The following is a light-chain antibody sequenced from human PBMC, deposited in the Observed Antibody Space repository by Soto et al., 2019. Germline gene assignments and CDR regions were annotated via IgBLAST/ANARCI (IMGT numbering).Light chain of an antibody. CDR1: SSNIGNNY. J-gene: IGLJ2*01. Sequence: HSVLTQPPSVSAAPGQKVTISCSGSSSNIGNNYASWYQQLPGTAPKLLIYDNNKRPSGIPDRFSGSKSGTSATLGITGLQTGDEADYYCGTWDSSLSAVAFGGGTKLTVL. V-gene: IGLV1-51*01. CDR3: GTWDSSLSAVA. CDR2: DNN.